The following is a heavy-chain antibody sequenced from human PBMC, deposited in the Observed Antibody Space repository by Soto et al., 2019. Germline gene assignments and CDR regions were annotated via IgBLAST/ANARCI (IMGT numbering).Heavy chain of an antibody. J-gene: IGHJ4*02. Sequence: QVQLQQWGAGLLKPSETLSLTCAVYGGSFSGYYWSWVRQPPGKGLEWIGEINHSGSTNYNPSLKSRVTIAVDTSKSQFSLKLSSVTAADTAVYYCARQARGSRYFDYWGQGTLVTVSS. CDR2: INHSGST. V-gene: IGHV4-34*01. CDR1: GGSFSGYY. D-gene: IGHD6-6*01. CDR3: ARQARGSRYFDY.